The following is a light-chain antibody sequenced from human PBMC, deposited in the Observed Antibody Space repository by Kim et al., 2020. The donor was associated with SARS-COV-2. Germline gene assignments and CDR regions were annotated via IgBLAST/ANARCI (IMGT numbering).Light chain of an antibody. CDR1: QSLLHSNGYNY. V-gene: IGKV2-28*01. J-gene: IGKJ2*01. Sequence: GEPASISCRSSQSLLHSNGYNYLDWYLQKPGQSPRLLIYVASYRASGVPDRFSGSGSGTNFTLKISRVEAEDVGVYYCMQALQTPLFGQGTKLEI. CDR3: MQALQTPL. CDR2: VAS.